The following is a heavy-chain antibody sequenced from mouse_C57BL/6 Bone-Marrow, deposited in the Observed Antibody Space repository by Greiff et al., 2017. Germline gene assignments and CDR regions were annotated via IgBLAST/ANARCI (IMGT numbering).Heavy chain of an antibody. V-gene: IGHV1-81*01. Sequence: QVQLQQSGAELARPGASVKLSCKASGYTFTSYGISWVKQRPGQGLEWIGGIYPRSGNTYYNEKFKGKATLTADKSSSTAYMELRSLTSEDSAVYFCARVGSSPLGYWGQGTTLTVSS. CDR3: ARVGSSPLGY. J-gene: IGHJ2*01. CDR1: GYTFTSYG. CDR2: IYPRSGNT. D-gene: IGHD1-1*01.